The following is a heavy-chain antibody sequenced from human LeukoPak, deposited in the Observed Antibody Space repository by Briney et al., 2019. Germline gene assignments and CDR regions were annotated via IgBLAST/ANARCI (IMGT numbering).Heavy chain of an antibody. Sequence: WGSLRLSCAASGFTFSSYSMNWVRQAPGKGLEWVSSISSSSSYIYYADSVKGRFTISRDDAKNSLYLQMNSLRAEDTAVYYCARGRSGSYSFDYWGQGTLVTVSS. CDR2: ISSSSSYI. V-gene: IGHV3-21*01. J-gene: IGHJ4*02. D-gene: IGHD3-10*01. CDR3: ARGRSGSYSFDY. CDR1: GFTFSSYS.